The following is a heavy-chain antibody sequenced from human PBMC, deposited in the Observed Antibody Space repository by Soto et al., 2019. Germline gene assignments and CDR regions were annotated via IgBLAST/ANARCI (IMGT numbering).Heavy chain of an antibody. D-gene: IGHD6-6*01. CDR1: GGSISGYY. V-gene: IGHV4-59*01. Sequence: SETLSLTCTVSGGSISGYYWSWIRQPPGKGLEWIGYIYYSGSTNYNPSLKSRVTISVDTSKNQFSLKLSSVTAADTAVYYCARVAARPSYYFDYWGQGTLVTVSS. J-gene: IGHJ4*02. CDR3: ARVAARPSYYFDY. CDR2: IYYSGST.